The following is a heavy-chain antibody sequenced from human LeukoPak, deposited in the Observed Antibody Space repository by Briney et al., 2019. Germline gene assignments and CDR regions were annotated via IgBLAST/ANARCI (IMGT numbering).Heavy chain of an antibody. CDR2: IYDSGNT. Sequence: SETLSLTCTVSGGSIRSSYYYWGWIRQPPGKGLEWIGSIYDSGNTYYNPSLKSRVTISVDTSKNQFSLKLNSVTAADTAVYYCARRTTVTTTPLDYRGQGTLVTVSS. CDR3: ARRTTVTTTPLDY. J-gene: IGHJ4*02. V-gene: IGHV4-39*01. D-gene: IGHD4-11*01. CDR1: GGSIRSSYYY.